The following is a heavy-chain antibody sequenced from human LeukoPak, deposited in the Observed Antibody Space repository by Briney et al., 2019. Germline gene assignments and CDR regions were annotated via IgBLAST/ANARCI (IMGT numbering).Heavy chain of an antibody. J-gene: IGHJ4*02. V-gene: IGHV1-46*03. Sequence: ASVKVSCKASGYTFTSYYMHWLRQAPGQGLEWMGIINPSGGSTSYAQKFQGRVTMTRDTSTSTVYMELSSLRSEATAVYYCARESQQQLEFDYWGQGTLVTVSS. D-gene: IGHD6-13*01. CDR1: GYTFTSYY. CDR2: INPSGGST. CDR3: ARESQQQLEFDY.